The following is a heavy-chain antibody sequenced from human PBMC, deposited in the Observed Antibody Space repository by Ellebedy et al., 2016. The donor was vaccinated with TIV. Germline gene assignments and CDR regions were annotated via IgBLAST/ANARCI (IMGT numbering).Heavy chain of an antibody. CDR1: GFIFSSFA. J-gene: IGHJ5*02. CDR3: AKEGTTVTTFGGWFDP. V-gene: IGHV3-23*01. D-gene: IGHD4-11*01. CDR2: ISGSGDST. Sequence: GESLKISXAASGFIFSSFAMSWVRQAPGKGLEWVSAISGSGDSTYYADSVKGRFTISRDNSKNTLYLQMNSLRAEDTAVYYCAKEGTTVTTFGGWFDPWGQGTLVTVSS.